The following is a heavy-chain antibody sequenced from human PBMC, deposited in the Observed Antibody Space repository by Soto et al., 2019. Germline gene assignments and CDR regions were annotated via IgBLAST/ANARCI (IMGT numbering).Heavy chain of an antibody. J-gene: IGHJ4*02. CDR1: GFTFSTYA. CDR3: AREVSGFDF. D-gene: IGHD2-8*01. Sequence: GGSLRLSCAASGFTFSTYAMHWVRQAPGKGLEWVAVISYDGNSIHYADSVKGRFTITRDNSKNTLYLQMNSLRPADAAVYYCAREVSGFDFWGQETLVTVSS. V-gene: IGHV3-30-3*01. CDR2: ISYDGNSI.